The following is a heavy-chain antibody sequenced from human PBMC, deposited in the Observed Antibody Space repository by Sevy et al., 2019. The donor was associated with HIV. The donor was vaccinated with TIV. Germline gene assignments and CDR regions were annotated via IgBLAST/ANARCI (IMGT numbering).Heavy chain of an antibody. V-gene: IGHV3-74*01. CDR2: INSDGSNT. CDR1: GFTFSTYW. J-gene: IGHJ3*02. CDR3: GREMISMVPGVPDAFDI. D-gene: IGHD3-10*01. Sequence: GGSLRLSCAASGFTFSTYWMHWVRQVPGKGLVWVSRINSDGSNTNYADSVKGRFTTSRDNAKNTVYLQMKSLRADDTALYFCGREMISMVPGVPDAFDIWGHGTMVTVSS.